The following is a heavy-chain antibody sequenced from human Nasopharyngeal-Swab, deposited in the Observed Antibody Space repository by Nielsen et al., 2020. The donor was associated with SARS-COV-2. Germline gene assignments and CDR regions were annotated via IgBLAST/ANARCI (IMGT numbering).Heavy chain of an antibody. V-gene: IGHV1-46*01. CDR2: INPSGGST. J-gene: IGHJ6*02. D-gene: IGHD1-26*01. CDR1: GYTFTSYY. Sequence: ASSKVSCKASGYTFTSYYMHWVRQAPGQGLEWMGIINPSGGSTSYAQKFQGRVTMTRDTSTSTVYMELSSLRSEDTAVYYCARAEKLLWTKDSYYGMDVWGQGTTVTVSS. CDR3: ARAEKLLWTKDSYYGMDV.